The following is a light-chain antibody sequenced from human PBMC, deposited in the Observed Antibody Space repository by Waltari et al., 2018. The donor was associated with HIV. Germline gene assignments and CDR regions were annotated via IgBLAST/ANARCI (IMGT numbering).Light chain of an antibody. CDR3: CSYADGSTFDVI. CDR2: EVT. V-gene: IGLV2-23*02. CDR1: STNLGNYKL. J-gene: IGLJ2*01. Sequence: QSALTPPASVSGSPGQSITISCTGTSTNLGNYKLVSCYQHHPGKAPQLIIYEVTKRPSGISVRFSGSKSGNTASLTISGLQAEDEADYYCCSYADGSTFDVIFGGGTKLTVL.